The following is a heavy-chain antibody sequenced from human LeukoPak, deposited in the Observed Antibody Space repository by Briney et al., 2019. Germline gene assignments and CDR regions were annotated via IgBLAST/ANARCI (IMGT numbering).Heavy chain of an antibody. CDR2: IDPSSGGS. CDR3: ARPRYTNSQDAFDI. V-gene: IGHV1-46*01. CDR1: GYTFTTYF. Sequence: ASVKVSCKASGYTFTTYFLHWVRQAPGQGLEWMGIIDPSSGGSTSAQKFQVRVTMTRDMSTSTVYMELSSLTSEDTAVYYCARPRYTNSQDAFDIWGQGTTVTVSS. J-gene: IGHJ3*02. D-gene: IGHD3-9*01.